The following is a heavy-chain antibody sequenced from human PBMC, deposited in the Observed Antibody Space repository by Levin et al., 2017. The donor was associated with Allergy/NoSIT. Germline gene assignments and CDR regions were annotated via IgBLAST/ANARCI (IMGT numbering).Heavy chain of an antibody. Sequence: SCAASGFTFSSYAMSWVRQAPGKGLEWVSAISGSGGSTYYADSVKGRFTISRDNSKNTLYLQMNSLRAEDTAVYYCAKGGGYNWKGDYYYYYMDVWGKGTTVTVSS. CDR3: AKGGGYNWKGDYYYYYMDV. J-gene: IGHJ6*03. V-gene: IGHV3-23*01. CDR2: ISGSGGST. CDR1: GFTFSSYA. D-gene: IGHD1-20*01.